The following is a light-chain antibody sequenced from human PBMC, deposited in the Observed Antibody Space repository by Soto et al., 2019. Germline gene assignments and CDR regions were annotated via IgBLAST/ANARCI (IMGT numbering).Light chain of an antibody. CDR2: AAS. Sequence: DVQMTQAPSSLSASVGDRVTITCRASQGISNYLAWYQQKPGKVPKLLIYAASILQSGVPSRFSGSGSGTDFTLTISSLQAEDVATYYCQKYNSAPRTFGGGNKVEIK. CDR1: QGISNY. J-gene: IGKJ4*01. V-gene: IGKV1-27*01. CDR3: QKYNSAPRT.